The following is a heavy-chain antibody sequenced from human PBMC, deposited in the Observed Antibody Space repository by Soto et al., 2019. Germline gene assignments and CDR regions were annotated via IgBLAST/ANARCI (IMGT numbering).Heavy chain of an antibody. D-gene: IGHD2-15*01. CDR3: ARGPSGEGVGYCSGGSCTPLYYYYYMDV. CDR1: GYTFTSYD. Sequence: ASVKVSCKASGYTFTSYDINWVRQATGQGLEWMGWMNPNSGNTGYAQKFQGRVTMTRNTSISTAYMELSSLRSEDTAVYYCARGPSGEGVGYCSGGSCTPLYYYYYMDVWGKGTTVTVSS. V-gene: IGHV1-8*01. CDR2: MNPNSGNT. J-gene: IGHJ6*03.